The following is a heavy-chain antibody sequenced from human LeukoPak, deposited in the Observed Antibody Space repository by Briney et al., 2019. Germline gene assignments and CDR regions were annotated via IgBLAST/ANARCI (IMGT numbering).Heavy chain of an antibody. J-gene: IGHJ4*02. CDR1: GGSISSYY. CDR3: ARGGSGSYLFDY. Sequence: SETLSLTCTVSGGSISSYYWSWIRQPPGKGLGWIGYIYYSGSTNYNPSLKSRVTISVDTSKNQFSLKLSSVTAADTAVYYCARGGSGSYLFDYWGQGTLVTVSS. V-gene: IGHV4-59*01. D-gene: IGHD1-26*01. CDR2: IYYSGST.